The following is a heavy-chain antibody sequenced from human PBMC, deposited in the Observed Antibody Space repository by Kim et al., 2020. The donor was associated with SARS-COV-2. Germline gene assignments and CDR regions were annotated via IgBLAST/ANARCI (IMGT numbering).Heavy chain of an antibody. Sequence: GGSLRLSCVASGFTFNSSSMGWVRQAPGKGLEWVSSISSRGGTSYYADSVKGRFTISRDISRSTLLLQMNSLRAEDTAVYFCVKRGGGEGGGGFDYLGQG. V-gene: IGHV3-23*01. D-gene: IGHD3-16*01. CDR3: VKRGGGEGGGGFDY. CDR1: GFTFNSSS. J-gene: IGHJ4*01. CDR2: ISSRGGTS.